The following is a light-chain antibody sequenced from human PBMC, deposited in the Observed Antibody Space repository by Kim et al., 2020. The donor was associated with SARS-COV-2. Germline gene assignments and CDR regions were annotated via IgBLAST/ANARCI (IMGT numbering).Light chain of an antibody. CDR2: ESS. J-gene: IGKJ4*01. Sequence: DIVMTQTPLSLSVIPGQPASISCKSGQSLLHSDGESYLYWYLQRPGQSPHLLIYESSKRFSGVPDRISGSGSGTDFTLRISRVEAEDVGIYFCMQSVELPLTFGGGTKVDIK. CDR1: QSLLHSDGESY. V-gene: IGKV2D-29*02. CDR3: MQSVELPLT.